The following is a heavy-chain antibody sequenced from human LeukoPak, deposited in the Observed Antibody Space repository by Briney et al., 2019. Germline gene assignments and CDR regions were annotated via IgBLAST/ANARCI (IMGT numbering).Heavy chain of an antibody. CDR1: GFTFSSYA. CDR3: AKDLGCSSTSCYTGKRVNYFDY. J-gene: IGHJ4*02. Sequence: PGGSLRLSCAASGFTFSSYAMSWVRQAPGKGLEWVSAISGSGGSTYYADSVKGRFTISRDNSKNTLYLQMNSLRAEDTAVYYCAKDLGCSSTSCYTGKRVNYFDYWGQGTLVTVSS. D-gene: IGHD2-2*02. CDR2: ISGSGGST. V-gene: IGHV3-23*01.